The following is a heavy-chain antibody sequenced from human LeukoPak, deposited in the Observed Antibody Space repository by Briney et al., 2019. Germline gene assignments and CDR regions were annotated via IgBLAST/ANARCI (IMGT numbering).Heavy chain of an antibody. Sequence: GGSLRLSCAASGFTFSSYAMSWVRQAPGKGLEWVSAISGSGGSTYYADSVKGRFTISRDNSKNTLYLQMNSLRAEDTAVYYCANQWYSSSRSPSDYWGQGTLVAVSS. D-gene: IGHD6-13*01. CDR2: ISGSGGST. J-gene: IGHJ4*02. CDR3: ANQWYSSSRSPSDY. V-gene: IGHV3-23*01. CDR1: GFTFSSYA.